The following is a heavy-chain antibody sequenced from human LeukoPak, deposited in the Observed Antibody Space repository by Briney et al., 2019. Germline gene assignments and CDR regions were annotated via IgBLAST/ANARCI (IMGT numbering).Heavy chain of an antibody. J-gene: IGHJ4*02. CDR3: AKDLNNNGRGFDY. CDR2: IRTSVSST. Sequence: PGGSLRLSCAASGFTFSSYGLSWVRQAPGKGLEWVSAIRTSVSSTYYADSVQGRFIISRDNSKNTLHLQMDSLRADDTAVYYCAKDLNNNGRGFDYWGQGTLVTVSS. D-gene: IGHD1-14*01. CDR1: GFTFSSYG. V-gene: IGHV3-23*01.